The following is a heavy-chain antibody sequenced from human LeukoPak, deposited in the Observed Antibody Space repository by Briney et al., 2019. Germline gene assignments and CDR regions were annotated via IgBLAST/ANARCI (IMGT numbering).Heavy chain of an antibody. D-gene: IGHD2-2*01. CDR3: AADCSSTSCPHFFDY. CDR2: ISSSSSYI. V-gene: IGHV3-21*01. Sequence: PGGSLRLSCAASGFTFSSYSMNWVRQAPGKGLEWVSSISSSSSYIYYADSVKSRFTISRDNAKNSLYLQMNSLRVEDTAVYYCAADCSSTSCPHFFDYWGQGTLVTVSS. J-gene: IGHJ4*02. CDR1: GFTFSSYS.